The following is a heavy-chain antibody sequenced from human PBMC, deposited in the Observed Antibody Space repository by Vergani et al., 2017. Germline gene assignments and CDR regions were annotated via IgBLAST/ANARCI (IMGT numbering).Heavy chain of an antibody. CDR3: ACDYFEVCSSTSCYIYYYGMDV. CDR2: IIPIFGTA. J-gene: IGHJ6*02. CDR1: GVTFSSYA. V-gene: IGHV1-69*18. Sequence: QVQLVQSGAEVKKPGSSVKVSCKASGVTFSSYAISWVRQAPGQGLAWMGRIIPIFGTANYEQKFQGRVTITAYESTSTAYMELSSLRSEETAVYYCACDYFEVCSSTSCYIYYYGMDVWGQGTTVTVSS. D-gene: IGHD2-2*02.